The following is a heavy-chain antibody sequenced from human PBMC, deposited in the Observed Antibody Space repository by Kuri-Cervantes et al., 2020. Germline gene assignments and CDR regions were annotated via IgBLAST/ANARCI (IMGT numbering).Heavy chain of an antibody. CDR3: ARRAVGVTRALRD. V-gene: IGHV4-39*07. CDR1: GGSISSSSYY. D-gene: IGHD3-10*01. Sequence: GSLRLSCTVPGGSISSSSYYWGWIRQPPGKGLEWIGEINHSGSTNYNPSLKSRVTISVDTSKNQFSLKLSSVTAADTAVYYCARRAVGVTRALRDWGQGTLVTVSS. J-gene: IGHJ4*02. CDR2: INHSGST.